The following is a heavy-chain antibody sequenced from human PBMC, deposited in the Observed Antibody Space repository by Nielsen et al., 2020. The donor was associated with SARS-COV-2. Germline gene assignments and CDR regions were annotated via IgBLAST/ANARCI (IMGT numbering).Heavy chain of an antibody. CDR1: GGSFSGYY. J-gene: IGHJ6*02. CDR3: ARGGTIFGVVNSGMDV. CDR2: INHSGST. V-gene: IGHV4-34*01. Sequence: SETLSLTCAVYGGSFSGYYWSWIRQPPGKGLEWIGEINHSGSTNYNPSLKSRVTISVDTSKNQFSLKLSSVTAADTALYYCARGGTIFGVVNSGMDVWGQGTTVTVSS. D-gene: IGHD3-3*01.